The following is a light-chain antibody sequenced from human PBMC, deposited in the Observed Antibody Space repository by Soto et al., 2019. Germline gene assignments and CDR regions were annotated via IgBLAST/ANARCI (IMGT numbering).Light chain of an antibody. V-gene: IGLV1-44*01. Sequence: QSVLTQPPSASGTPGQRVTISCSGSSSNIGTNTVNWYQQLPGTAPKLLIYKNNHRPSGVLDRFSGSKSGPSASLAISGLQSEDEADYYCAAWDDSLNGPLFGGGTKLTVL. CDR1: SSNIGTNT. CDR3: AAWDDSLNGPL. J-gene: IGLJ2*01. CDR2: KNN.